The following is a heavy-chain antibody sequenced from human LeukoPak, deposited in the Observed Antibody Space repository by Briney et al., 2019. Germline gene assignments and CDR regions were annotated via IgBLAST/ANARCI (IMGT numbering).Heavy chain of an antibody. CDR3: ARSDGSNDFDY. CDR2: IYPGDSDT. D-gene: IGHD5-24*01. J-gene: IGHJ4*02. Sequence: GESLKIFRKGPGYRFNTYWIDRVRQVPGKGPGWMGIIYPGDSDTTYSPSFQGQVTISADKSITTAYLQWSSLKASDTAMYYCARSDGSNDFDYWGQGTLVTVSS. V-gene: IGHV5-51*01. CDR1: GYRFNTYW.